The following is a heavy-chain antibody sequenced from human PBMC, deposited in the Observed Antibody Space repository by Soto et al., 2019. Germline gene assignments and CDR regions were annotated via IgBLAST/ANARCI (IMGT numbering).Heavy chain of an antibody. Sequence: PGGSLRLSCAASGFTFSDYTMNWVRQAPGKGLEWVSSISSSSFYIYYADSVKGRFTISRDNAKNSLYLQMNSLRAEDTALYYCAVVAATANFDLWGQGTLVTVSS. CDR1: GFTFSDYT. CDR2: ISSSSFYI. D-gene: IGHD2-15*01. V-gene: IGHV3-21*01. CDR3: AVVAATANFDL. J-gene: IGHJ4*02.